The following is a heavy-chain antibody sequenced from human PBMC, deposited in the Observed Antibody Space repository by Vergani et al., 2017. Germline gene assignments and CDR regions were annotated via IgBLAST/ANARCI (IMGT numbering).Heavy chain of an antibody. J-gene: IGHJ4*02. V-gene: IGHV3-33*01. D-gene: IGHD2-21*01. CDR2: IWYDGSNK. CDR3: ARDQGAGLQVMDY. Sequence: QVQLVESGGGVVQPGRSLRLSCAASGFTFSSYGMHWVRQAPGKGLEWVAVIWYDGSNKYYADSVTGRFTISRDNSKNTLYLQMNSLRAEDTAVYYCARDQGAGLQVMDYWGQGTLVTVSS. CDR1: GFTFSSYG.